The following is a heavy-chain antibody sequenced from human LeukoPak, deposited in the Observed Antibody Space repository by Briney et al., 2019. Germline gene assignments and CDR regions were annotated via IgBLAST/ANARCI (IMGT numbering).Heavy chain of an antibody. CDR2: IYHSGST. Sequence: SETLSLTCTVSGYSISSGYYWGWIRQPPGKGLEWIGSIYHSGSTYYNPSLKSRVTISVDTSKNQFSLKLSSVTAADTAVYYCARRGAVAGSSGNYYFDYWGQGTLVTVSS. J-gene: IGHJ4*02. CDR1: GYSISSGYY. V-gene: IGHV4-38-2*02. CDR3: ARRGAVAGSSGNYYFDY. D-gene: IGHD6-19*01.